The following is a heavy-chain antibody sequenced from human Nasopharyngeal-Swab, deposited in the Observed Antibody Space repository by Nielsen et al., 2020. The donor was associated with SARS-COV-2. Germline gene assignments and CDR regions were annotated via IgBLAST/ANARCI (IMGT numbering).Heavy chain of an antibody. CDR1: GFTFSSYS. J-gene: IGHJ4*02. CDR3: ARHYDYVWGSYRPFDY. D-gene: IGHD3-16*02. CDR2: IKQDGSEK. V-gene: IGHV3-7*01. Sequence: GGSLRLSCAASGFTFSSYSMNWVRQAPGKGLEWVANIKQDGSEKYYVDSVKGRFTISRDNAKNSLYLQMNSLRAEDTAVYYCARHYDYVWGSYRPFDYWGQGTLVTVSS.